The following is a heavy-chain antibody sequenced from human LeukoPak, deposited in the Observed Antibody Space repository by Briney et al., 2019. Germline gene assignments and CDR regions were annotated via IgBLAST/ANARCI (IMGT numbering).Heavy chain of an antibody. J-gene: IGHJ5*02. CDR1: GGTFSSYA. D-gene: IGHD2-15*01. Sequence: GASVKVSCKASGGTFSSYAISWVRLAPGQGLEWMGGIIPIFGTANYAQKFQGRVTITTDESTSTAYMELSSLRPEDTAVYYCAIALGYCSGGSCYPWFDPWGQGTLVTVSS. CDR3: AIALGYCSGGSCYPWFDP. CDR2: IIPIFGTA. V-gene: IGHV1-69*05.